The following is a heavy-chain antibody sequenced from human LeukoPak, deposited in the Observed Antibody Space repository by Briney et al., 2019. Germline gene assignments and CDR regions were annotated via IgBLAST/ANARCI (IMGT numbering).Heavy chain of an antibody. CDR3: ATWTSAVAALFDY. J-gene: IGHJ4*02. CDR1: GGSISSYY. CDR2: IYYSGST. V-gene: IGHV4-39*07. D-gene: IGHD6-19*01. Sequence: SETLSLTCTVSGGSISSYYWGWIRQPPGKGLEWIGSIYYSGSTYYNPSLKSRVTISVDTSKNQFSLKLSSVTAADTAVYYCATWTSAVAALFDYWGQGTLVTVSS.